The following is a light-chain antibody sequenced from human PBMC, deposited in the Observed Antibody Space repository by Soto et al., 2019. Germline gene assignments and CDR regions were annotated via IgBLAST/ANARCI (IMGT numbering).Light chain of an antibody. Sequence: DIQMTQSPSSLSASVGDRVTITCRASQSIDNYLNWYQQKPGKAPNLLIYAASTLLSGVPSRFSGRGSGTHFTLPISSLQPEDFATYYCQQSYSSPETFGQGTKVDIK. V-gene: IGKV1-39*01. J-gene: IGKJ1*01. CDR3: QQSYSSPET. CDR1: QSIDNY. CDR2: AAS.